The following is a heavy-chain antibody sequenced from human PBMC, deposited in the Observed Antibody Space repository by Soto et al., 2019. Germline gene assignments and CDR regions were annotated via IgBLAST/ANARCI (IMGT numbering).Heavy chain of an antibody. D-gene: IGHD3-9*01. Sequence: GASVKVSCKASGYTFTSYGISWVRQAPGQGLEWMGWISAYNGNTNYAQKLQGRVTMTTDTSTSTAYMELRSLRSDDTAVYYCARDTMGIADILTGCYRAYYYGMDVWGQGTTVTGSS. J-gene: IGHJ6*02. CDR1: GYTFTSYG. CDR2: ISAYNGNT. CDR3: ARDTMGIADILTGCYRAYYYGMDV. V-gene: IGHV1-18*01.